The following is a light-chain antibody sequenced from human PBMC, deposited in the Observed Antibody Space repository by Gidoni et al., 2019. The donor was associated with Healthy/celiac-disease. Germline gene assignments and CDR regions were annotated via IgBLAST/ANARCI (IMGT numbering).Light chain of an antibody. V-gene: IGKV1-39*01. Sequence: IQMTQSPSSLSASVGDRVTITCRASQSISSYLNWYQKKPGKAPKLLFDAASSLQSGVPSRCSGSGAGTDITRTISSLQAEDFATYYRQQSYSTPQTFGQGTKVEIK. CDR1: QSISSY. CDR2: AAS. CDR3: QQSYSTPQT. J-gene: IGKJ1*01.